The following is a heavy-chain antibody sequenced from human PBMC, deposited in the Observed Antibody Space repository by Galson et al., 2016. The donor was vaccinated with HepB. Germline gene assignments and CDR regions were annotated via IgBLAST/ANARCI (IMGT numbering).Heavy chain of an antibody. J-gene: IGHJ4*02. CDR1: GFTFRNYG. CDR3: ARQSITISGVVSDYFDY. CDR2: IWYGGINK. V-gene: IGHV3-33*01. D-gene: IGHD3-3*01. Sequence: SLRLSCAASGFTFRNYGMHWVRQAPGKGLEWVSLIWYGGINKYYVDSVKGRFTISRDNSKNTLYLQMNSLRAEDTAVYYSARQSITISGVVSDYFDYWGQGTLVTVSS.